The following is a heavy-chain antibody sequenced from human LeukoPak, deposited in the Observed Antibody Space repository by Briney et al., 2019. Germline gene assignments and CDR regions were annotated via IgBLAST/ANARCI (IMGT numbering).Heavy chain of an antibody. CDR3: ASGRGYLDY. V-gene: IGHV4-30-2*01. CDR2: IYHRGST. J-gene: IGHJ4*02. CDR1: GGSISSGGYY. Sequence: PSETLSLTCTVSGGSISSGGYYWSWIRQPPGKGLEWIGYIYHRGSTYYNPSLKSRVTISVDRSKNQFSLKLSSVTAADTAVYYCASGRGYLDYWGQGTLVIVSS. D-gene: IGHD3-10*01.